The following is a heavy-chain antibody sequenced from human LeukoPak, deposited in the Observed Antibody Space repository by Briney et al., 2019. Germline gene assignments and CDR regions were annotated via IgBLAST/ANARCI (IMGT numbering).Heavy chain of an antibody. D-gene: IGHD3-3*01. CDR2: INPKSGGT. V-gene: IGHV1-2*02. Sequence: ASVKVSCKASGYTLTDYFMNWMRQAPGQGLEWMGWINPKSGGTVYAQKFQGRVTMTRDTSSSTAYMELSRLRFDDTVVYYCARGPRITIFGVVMANDAFDIWGQGTMVTVSS. CDR1: GYTLTDYF. J-gene: IGHJ3*02. CDR3: ARGPRITIFGVVMANDAFDI.